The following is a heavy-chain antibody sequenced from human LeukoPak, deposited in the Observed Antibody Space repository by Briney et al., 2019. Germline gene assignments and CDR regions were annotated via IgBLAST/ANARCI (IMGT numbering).Heavy chain of an antibody. CDR3: ATQSMVRGATYDY. D-gene: IGHD3-10*01. Sequence: PSETLSLTCAVYGGSFSGYYWSWIRQRPGKGLEWIGEINHSGSTNYNPSLKSRVTISVDTSKNQFSLKLSSVTAADTAVYYCATQSMVRGATYDYWGQGTLVTVSS. V-gene: IGHV4-34*01. J-gene: IGHJ4*02. CDR2: INHSGST. CDR1: GGSFSGYY.